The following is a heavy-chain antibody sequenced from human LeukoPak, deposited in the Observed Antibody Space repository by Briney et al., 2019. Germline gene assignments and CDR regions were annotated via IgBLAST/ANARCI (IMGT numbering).Heavy chain of an antibody. CDR3: ASFSRRRIAVAREFLDY. Sequence: SETLSLTCAVYGGSFSGYYWSWIRQPPGKGLEWIGEINHSGSTNYNPSLKSRVTISVDTSKNQFSLKLSSVTAADTAVYYCASFSRRRIAVAREFLDYWGQGTLVTVSS. J-gene: IGHJ4*02. D-gene: IGHD6-19*01. V-gene: IGHV4-34*01. CDR2: INHSGST. CDR1: GGSFSGYY.